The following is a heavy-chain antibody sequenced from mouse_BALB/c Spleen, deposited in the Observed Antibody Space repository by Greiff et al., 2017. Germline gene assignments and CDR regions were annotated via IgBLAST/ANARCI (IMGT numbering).Heavy chain of an antibody. V-gene: IGHV3-2*02. Sequence: EVKLQESGPGLVKPSQSLSLTCTVTGYSITSDYAWNWIRQFPGNKLEWMGYISYSGSTSYNPSLKSRISITRDTSKNQFFLQLNSVTTEDTATYYCARSRVLLYYFDYWGQGTTLTVSS. CDR1: GYSITSDYA. J-gene: IGHJ2*01. D-gene: IGHD2-14*01. CDR3: ARSRVLLYYFDY. CDR2: ISYSGST.